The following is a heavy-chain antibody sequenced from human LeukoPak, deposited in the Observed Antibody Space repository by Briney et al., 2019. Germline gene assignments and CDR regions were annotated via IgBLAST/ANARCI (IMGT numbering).Heavy chain of an antibody. Sequence: SETLSLTCTVSGGSVNSGSGSYYWSWIRQPPGKGLEWIGYIYSSGSTNYNPSLKSRVTISLDTSKNQFSLRLSSVTAADTAMYYCARQDYTTGWYFLDQWGQGTLVTVSS. CDR2: IYSSGST. J-gene: IGHJ4*02. CDR1: GGSVNSGSGSYY. CDR3: ARQDYTTGWYFLDQ. V-gene: IGHV4-61*01. D-gene: IGHD6-19*01.